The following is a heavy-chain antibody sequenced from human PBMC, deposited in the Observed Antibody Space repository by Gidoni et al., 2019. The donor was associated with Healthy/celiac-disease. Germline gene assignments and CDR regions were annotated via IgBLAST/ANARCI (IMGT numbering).Heavy chain of an antibody. V-gene: IGHV1-18*01. Sequence: TGYGISWVRQAPGQGLEWMGWISAYNGNTNYAQKLQGRVTMTTDTSTSTAYMELRSLRSDDTAVYYCARDRAPFIVGATPPFYWGQGTLVTVSS. J-gene: IGHJ4*02. CDR1: TGYG. CDR2: ISAYNGNT. CDR3: ARDRAPFIVGATPPFY. D-gene: IGHD1-26*01.